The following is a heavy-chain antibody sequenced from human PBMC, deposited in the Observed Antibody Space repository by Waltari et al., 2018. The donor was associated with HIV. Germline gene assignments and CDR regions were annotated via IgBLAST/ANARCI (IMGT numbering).Heavy chain of an antibody. CDR3: AKYLDCSGTSCYTPYFDY. CDR2: ITGSGGGT. D-gene: IGHD2-2*02. Sequence: EVQLLESGVGLVQPGGSLRLYCAPSGFIFSSYAMCLVRQAPGKGLEWVSAITGSGGGTYYADSVKGRFTFSRDNSQNTLYLQMNSLRAEDTAVYYCAKYLDCSGTSCYTPYFDYWGQGTLVTVSP. V-gene: IGHV3-23*01. CDR1: GFIFSSYA. J-gene: IGHJ4*02.